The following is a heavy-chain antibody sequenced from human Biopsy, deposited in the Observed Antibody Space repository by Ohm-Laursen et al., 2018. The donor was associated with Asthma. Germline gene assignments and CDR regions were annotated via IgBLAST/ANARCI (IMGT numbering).Heavy chain of an antibody. J-gene: IGHJ4*02. Sequence: GSLRLSCAASGFAVSRDYMFWVRQAPGKGLEWVSVIYSGGTSHTADSVRGRFTISRDYSKNTLYLQMHSVRAEDTAVYYCARGDSSNWSHYYFDYWGQGTLVTVSS. D-gene: IGHD3-22*01. CDR2: IYSGGTS. CDR1: GFAVSRDY. CDR3: ARGDSSNWSHYYFDY. V-gene: IGHV3-53*01.